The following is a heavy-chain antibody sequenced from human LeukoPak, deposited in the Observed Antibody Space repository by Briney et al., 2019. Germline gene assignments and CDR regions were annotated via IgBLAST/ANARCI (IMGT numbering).Heavy chain of an antibody. CDR2: IYYSGST. CDR3: ARDEGVVPAAITWSWFDP. CDR1: GGSISSYY. J-gene: IGHJ5*02. D-gene: IGHD2-2*01. V-gene: IGHV4-59*12. Sequence: SETLSLTCTVSGGSISSYYWSWIRQPPGKGLEWIGYIYYSGSTNYNPSLKSRVTISVDTSKNQFSLKLSSVTAADTAAYYCARDEGVVPAAITWSWFDPWGQGTLVTVSS.